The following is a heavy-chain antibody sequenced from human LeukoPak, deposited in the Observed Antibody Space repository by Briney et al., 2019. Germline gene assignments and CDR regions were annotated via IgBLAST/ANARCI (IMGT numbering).Heavy chain of an antibody. V-gene: IGHV3-33*01. CDR3: ARDRGRKFDS. J-gene: IGHJ5*01. Sequence: GGSLRLSCAASGFTFSSYGMHWVRQAPGKGLEWVAVIWYDGSNKYYADSVRGRFNISRDNSKNTLYLQMNSLRAEDTAVDYCARDRGRKFDSWGQGTLVTVSS. CDR2: IWYDGSNK. CDR1: GFTFSSYG.